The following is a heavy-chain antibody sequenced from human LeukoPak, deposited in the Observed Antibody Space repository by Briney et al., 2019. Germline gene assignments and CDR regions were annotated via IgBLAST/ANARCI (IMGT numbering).Heavy chain of an antibody. CDR3: ARDREWGPEDYYDG. V-gene: IGHV1-46*01. CDR1: GYTFTSYY. D-gene: IGHD3-22*01. Sequence: GASVTVSCKASGYTFTSYYIHWVRQAPGQGVEWMGIINPGGGSTSYAQKFQGRVTMTRNTSTSTVYMELSSLRSEDTAVYHCARDREWGPEDYYDGWGQGTLVTVSS. CDR2: INPGGGST. J-gene: IGHJ4*02.